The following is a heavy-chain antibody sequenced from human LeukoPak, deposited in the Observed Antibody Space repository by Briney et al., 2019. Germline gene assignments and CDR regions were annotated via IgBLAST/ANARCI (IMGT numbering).Heavy chain of an antibody. J-gene: IGHJ3*02. D-gene: IGHD1/OR15-1a*01. CDR2: IFYSGTT. CDR3: ARTNKIDETAFDI. Sequence: RSETLSLTCTVSGCAISGYYLSWIRQPPGKGLEWIGYIFYSGTTNYNPSLKSRVTISVDTSKKRFSLKLISVTAADTAVYYCARTNKIDETAFDIWGQGTMVTVCS. V-gene: IGHV4-59*01. CDR1: GCAISGYY.